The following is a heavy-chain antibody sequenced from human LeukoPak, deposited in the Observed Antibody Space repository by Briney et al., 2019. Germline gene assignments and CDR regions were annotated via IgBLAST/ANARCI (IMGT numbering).Heavy chain of an antibody. CDR3: ASSSGSSNWFDP. CDR1: GFTGSTNY. CDR2: IHSAGNT. V-gene: IGHV3-53*01. Sequence: GRSLRLSCAASGFTGSTNYVTWVRQAPGKGLEWISIIHSAGNTYYADSVKGRFTISRDNSKNTLYLQMNSLTAEDTAVYYCASSSGSSNWFDPWGQGTLVTVSS. J-gene: IGHJ5*02. D-gene: IGHD3-22*01.